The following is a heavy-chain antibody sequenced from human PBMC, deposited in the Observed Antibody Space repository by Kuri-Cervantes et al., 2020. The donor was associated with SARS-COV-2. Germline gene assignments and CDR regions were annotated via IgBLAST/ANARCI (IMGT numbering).Heavy chain of an antibody. D-gene: IGHD6-19*01. J-gene: IGHJ4*02. CDR2: IYYSGST. CDR3: ARLGSGWPGIDF. CDR1: GGSISGYY. Sequence: GSLRLSCTVSGGSISGYYWSWIRQPPGKGLEWIGYIYYSGSTNYNPSLKSRVTISVDTSKNQFSLRLSSVTAADTAVYYCARLGSGWPGIDFWGQGTLVTVSS. V-gene: IGHV4-59*12.